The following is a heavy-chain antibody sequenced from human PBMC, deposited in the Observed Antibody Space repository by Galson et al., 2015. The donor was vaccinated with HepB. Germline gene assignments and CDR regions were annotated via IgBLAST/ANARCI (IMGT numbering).Heavy chain of an antibody. J-gene: IGHJ5*02. CDR2: ISSDGSNK. CDR1: GFTFSAYS. CDR3: AREEYSSGWYGSGLGNWFDP. D-gene: IGHD6-19*01. V-gene: IGHV3-30*04. Sequence: SLRLSCAASGFTFSAYSIHWVRQAPDKGLEWVALISSDGSNKNYADSVKGRFTISRANSKNTVYLQMYSLRAEDTAMYYCAREEYSSGWYGSGLGNWFDPWGQGTPVTVSS.